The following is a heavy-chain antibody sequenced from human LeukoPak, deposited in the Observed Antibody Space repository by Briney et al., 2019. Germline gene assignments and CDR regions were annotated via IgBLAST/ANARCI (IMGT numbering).Heavy chain of an antibody. V-gene: IGHV3-21*01. CDR2: ISSSSSYI. CDR1: GFTFSSYS. J-gene: IGHJ4*02. D-gene: IGHD5-24*01. Sequence: PGGSLRLSCAASGFTFSSYSMNWVRQAPGKGLEWVSSISSSSSYIYYADSVKGRFTISRDNSKNTLYLQMNSLRAEDTAVYYCARDPQWLPMDYWGQGTLVTVSS. CDR3: ARDPQWLPMDY.